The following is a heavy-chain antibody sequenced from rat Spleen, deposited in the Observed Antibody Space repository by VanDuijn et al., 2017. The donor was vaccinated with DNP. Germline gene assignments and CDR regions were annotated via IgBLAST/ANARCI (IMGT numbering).Heavy chain of an antibody. CDR3: TTDFERGY. J-gene: IGHJ2*01. CDR2: ISSSAGST. Sequence: EVQLVESGGGLVQPGRSMRLSCAASGFTFSNSDMAWVRQAPTKGLEWVTSISSSAGSTSYRDSVKGRFTISRDNAKNTLYLQMDSLRSEDTATYYCTTDFERGYWGQGVMVTVSS. CDR1: GFTFSNSD. V-gene: IGHV5-27*01. D-gene: IGHD1-11*01.